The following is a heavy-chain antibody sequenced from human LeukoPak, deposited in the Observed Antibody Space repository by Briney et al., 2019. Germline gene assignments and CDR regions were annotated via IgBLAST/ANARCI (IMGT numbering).Heavy chain of an antibody. Sequence: GGSLRLSCAASGFTFDDYAMHWVRHAPGKGLEWVSGISWNSGSIGYADSVKGRFTISRDNAKNSLYLQMNSLRAEDTALYYCAKGSITGTPGSFDYWGQGTLVTVSS. CDR2: ISWNSGSI. V-gene: IGHV3-9*01. CDR3: AKGSITGTPGSFDY. D-gene: IGHD1-20*01. J-gene: IGHJ4*02. CDR1: GFTFDDYA.